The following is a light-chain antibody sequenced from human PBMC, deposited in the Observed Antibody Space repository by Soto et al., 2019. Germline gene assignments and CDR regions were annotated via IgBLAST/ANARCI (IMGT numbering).Light chain of an antibody. CDR2: DVS. Sequence: QSVLTQPASVSGSPGQSITISCTGTSSDIRGYNYVSWYQHHPGKAPKLMIFDVSNRPPGVSNRFSGSKSGNTASLTISGLQPEDEADYYCSSYTTSNTRQIVFGTGTKVTV. CDR1: SSDIRGYNY. V-gene: IGLV2-14*03. J-gene: IGLJ1*01. CDR3: SSYTTSNTRQIV.